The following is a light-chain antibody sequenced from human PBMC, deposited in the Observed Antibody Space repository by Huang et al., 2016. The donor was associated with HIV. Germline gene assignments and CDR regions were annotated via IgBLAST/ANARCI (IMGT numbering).Light chain of an antibody. Sequence: DIVMTQSPDSLAVSLGERATIQCKSSQSVLNRSNNKKYLAWYQKKPGQTPKLVIYWASTRESGVPGRFSGSGSETDFTLTISSLQAEDVAVYYCQQYFNTPPTFGQGTKVEIK. CDR1: QSVLNRSNNKKY. J-gene: IGKJ1*01. V-gene: IGKV4-1*01. CDR3: QQYFNTPPT. CDR2: WAS.